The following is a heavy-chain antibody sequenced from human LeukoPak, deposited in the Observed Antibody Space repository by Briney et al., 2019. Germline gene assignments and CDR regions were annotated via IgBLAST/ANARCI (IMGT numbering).Heavy chain of an antibody. CDR2: IYHSGST. CDR1: GGSISSSSYY. J-gene: IGHJ4*01. CDR3: ARAITGSFRTSYYFDY. Sequence: SETLSLTCAVPGGSISSSSYYWGWIRQPPGKGLEWIGNIYHSGSTDYNPSLKSRVTISVDTSKNHFSLKLSSVTAADTAVYYCARAITGSFRTSYYFDYWGQGTLVTVSS. V-gene: IGHV4-39*02. D-gene: IGHD6-13*01.